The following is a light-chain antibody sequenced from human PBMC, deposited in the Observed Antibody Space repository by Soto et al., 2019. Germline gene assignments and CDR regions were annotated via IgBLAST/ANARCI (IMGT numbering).Light chain of an antibody. Sequence: IVLPQSPATLSLYPGERATLSCRASQSLSSYLAWYQQKPGQAPRLLIYDASTRATGIPARFSGSGSGTDCTLTISILETEAFALYYWQLRRPWSRLTVGGGTKDEI. V-gene: IGKV3-11*01. CDR1: QSLSSY. J-gene: IGKJ4*02. CDR2: DAS. CDR3: QLRRPWSRLT.